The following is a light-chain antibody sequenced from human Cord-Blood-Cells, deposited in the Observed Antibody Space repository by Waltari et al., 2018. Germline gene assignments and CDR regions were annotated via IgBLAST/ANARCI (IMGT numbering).Light chain of an antibody. CDR1: SSDVGGYNY. CDR3: SSYTSSSTNYV. Sequence: QSALTQPASVSGSPGQSITISCTGTSSDVGGYNYVSWYQQHPGKAPKLMIYEVSNLPSGVSNRFSGSKADNAASLTISGLQAEDDADYYCSSYTSSSTNYVFGTGTKVTVL. V-gene: IGLV2-14*01. J-gene: IGLJ1*01. CDR2: EVS.